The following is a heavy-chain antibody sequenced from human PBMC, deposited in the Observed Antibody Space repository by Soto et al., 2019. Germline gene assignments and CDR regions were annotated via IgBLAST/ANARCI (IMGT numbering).Heavy chain of an antibody. D-gene: IGHD3-22*01. Sequence: GGSLRLSCAASGFTFSSYSMNWVRQAPGKGLEWVSSISSSSSYIYYADSVKGRFTISRDNAKNSLYLQMNSLRAEDTAVYYCARAEDYYDSSGFPSATTHWGQGTLVTVYS. CDR1: GFTFSSYS. J-gene: IGHJ4*02. V-gene: IGHV3-21*01. CDR2: ISSSSSYI. CDR3: ARAEDYYDSSGFPSATTH.